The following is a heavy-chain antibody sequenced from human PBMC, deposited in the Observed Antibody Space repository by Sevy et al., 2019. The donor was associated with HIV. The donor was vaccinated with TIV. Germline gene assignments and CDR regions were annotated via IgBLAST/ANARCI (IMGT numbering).Heavy chain of an antibody. J-gene: IGHJ6*02. Sequence: GGSLRLSCAASGFTFSNYWMSWVRQAPGKGLEWVANIKRNGSEKYYVAFVKGRFSIPRDNPKNLLYLQMNGLKAEDTAVYYCARDCSSTTCLWGLDVWGQGTTVTVSS. CDR3: ARDCSSTTCLWGLDV. CDR1: GFTFSNYW. CDR2: IKRNGSEK. D-gene: IGHD2-2*01. V-gene: IGHV3-7*03.